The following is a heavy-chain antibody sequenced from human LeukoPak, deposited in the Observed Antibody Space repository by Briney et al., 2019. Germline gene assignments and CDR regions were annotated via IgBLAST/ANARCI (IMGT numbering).Heavy chain of an antibody. Sequence: PGGSLRLSCAASGFTFSSYWMSWVRQAPGKGLEWVANIKQDGSEKYYVDSVKGRLTISRDNAKNSLYLQMNSLRAEDTAVYYCARVPPYYYDSSGPYYFDYWGQGTLVTVSS. V-gene: IGHV3-7*04. CDR2: IKQDGSEK. D-gene: IGHD3-22*01. J-gene: IGHJ4*02. CDR1: GFTFSSYW. CDR3: ARVPPYYYDSSGPYYFDY.